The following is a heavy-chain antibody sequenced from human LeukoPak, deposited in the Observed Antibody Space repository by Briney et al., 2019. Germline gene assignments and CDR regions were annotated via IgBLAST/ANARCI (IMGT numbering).Heavy chain of an antibody. J-gene: IGHJ5*02. V-gene: IGHV3-30*18. Sequence: GGSLRLSCAASGFTFSGYGMHWVRQAPGKGLEWVAVISYDGSNKYYADSVKGRFTISRDNSKNTLFLQMNSLRAEDTAVYYCAKGTLTGYSSGWYSWFDPWGQGTLVTVSS. CDR2: ISYDGSNK. D-gene: IGHD6-19*01. CDR1: GFTFSGYG. CDR3: AKGTLTGYSSGWYSWFDP.